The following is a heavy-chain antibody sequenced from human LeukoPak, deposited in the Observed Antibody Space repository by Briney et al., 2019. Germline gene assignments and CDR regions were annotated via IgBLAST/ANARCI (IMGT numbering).Heavy chain of an antibody. J-gene: IGHJ6*03. V-gene: IGHV4-61*02. Sequence: SQTLSLTCTVSGGSIGSGDYYWTWIRQPAGKGLEWIGRIYTSGSTNYNPSLKSRVTMSVDTSKNHLSLNLSSVTDADTAVYYCAREGSWSTSMDVWGEGTTVTVSS. CDR2: IYTSGST. CDR1: GGSIGSGDYY. CDR3: AREGSWSTSMDV. D-gene: IGHD6-13*01.